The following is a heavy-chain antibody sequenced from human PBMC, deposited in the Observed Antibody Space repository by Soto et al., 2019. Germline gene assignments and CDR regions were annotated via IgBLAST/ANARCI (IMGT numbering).Heavy chain of an antibody. J-gene: IGHJ5*02. CDR3: ARSSGGVFGIIIEGSNWLAP. V-gene: IGHV1-69*13. Sequence: SVKVSCKASGGTFSDYAISWVRQAPGHGLEWVGGIIPLTETPVYAQTVQGRLTITADEVTSAAYMELRSLRSEDTAVYYCARSSGGVFGIIIEGSNWLAPWGQGSLVTV. D-gene: IGHD3-16*02. CDR2: IIPLTETP. CDR1: GGTFSDYA.